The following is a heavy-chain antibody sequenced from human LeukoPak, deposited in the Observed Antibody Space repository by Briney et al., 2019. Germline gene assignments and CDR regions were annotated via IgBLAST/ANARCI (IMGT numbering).Heavy chain of an antibody. V-gene: IGHV4-4*08. CDR2: VYTDGST. J-gene: IGHJ4*02. Sequence: PSETLSLTCTVSGGSISPYFWSWIRQPPGKGLEWIGDVYTDGSTKYNPSLKSRVTISLDTSKNQLSLKLSSVTAADTAVYYCARRQIYFDYWGQGTLVTVSS. CDR1: GGSISPYF. CDR3: ARRQIYFDY.